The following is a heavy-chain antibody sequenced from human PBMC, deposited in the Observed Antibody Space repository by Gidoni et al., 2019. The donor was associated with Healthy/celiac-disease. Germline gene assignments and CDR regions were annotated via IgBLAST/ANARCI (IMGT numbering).Heavy chain of an antibody. CDR2: ISYDGSNK. D-gene: IGHD6-19*01. Sequence: QVQLVESGGGVVQPGRSLRLSCAASGFTFSSYAMHWVRQAPGKGLEWVAVISYDGSNKYYADSVKGRFTISRDNSKNTLYLQMNSLRAEDTAVYYCARDSSGWYLYDYWGQGTLVTVSS. CDR1: GFTFSSYA. V-gene: IGHV3-30-3*01. J-gene: IGHJ4*02. CDR3: ARDSSGWYLYDY.